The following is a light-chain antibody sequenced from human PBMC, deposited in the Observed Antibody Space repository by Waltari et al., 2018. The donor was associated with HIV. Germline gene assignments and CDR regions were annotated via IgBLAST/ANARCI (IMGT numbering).Light chain of an antibody. J-gene: IGLJ1*01. CDR1: VTRGHY. CDR3: QAWDSSTAV. CDR2: QDS. V-gene: IGLV3-1*01. Sequence: VVTQEPSLTVSPGGTVILTCASSAGGVTRGHYPHWFHQKPGQSPVLVTYQDSKRPSGIPERFSGSNSGNTATLTISGTQAMDEADYYCQAWDSSTAVFGTGTKVTVL.